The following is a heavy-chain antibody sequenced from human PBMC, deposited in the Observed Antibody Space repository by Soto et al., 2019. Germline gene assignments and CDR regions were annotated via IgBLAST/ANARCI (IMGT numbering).Heavy chain of an antibody. Sequence: GESLKISCRASGYTFSDYCISWVRQMPGKGLEGVRRLDPKDSYTDYSPSFQGHVSISSDQSLNTALLRWSSLNTSETAIYYCAREGKSDSGMVDFDYWGQGTLVSVSS. D-gene: IGHD2-15*01. V-gene: IGHV5-10-1*01. J-gene: IGHJ4*02. CDR2: LDPKDSYT. CDR3: AREGKSDSGMVDFDY. CDR1: GYTFSDYC.